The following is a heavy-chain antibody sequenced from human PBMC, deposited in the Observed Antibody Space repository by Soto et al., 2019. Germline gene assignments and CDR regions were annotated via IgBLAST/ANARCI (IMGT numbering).Heavy chain of an antibody. Sequence: RGALRLSCSPSGFTFSSYTINWVRQARGRRLQLVSSISSSSSYIYYADSVKGRFTISRDNAKNSLYLQMNSLRAEDTAVYYCARDTGRNQYDFWSGYFYFDYWGQGTQVTVSS. CDR2: ISSSSSYI. D-gene: IGHD3-3*01. V-gene: IGHV3-21*01. CDR3: ARDTGRNQYDFWSGYFYFDY. CDR1: GFTFSSYT. J-gene: IGHJ4*02.